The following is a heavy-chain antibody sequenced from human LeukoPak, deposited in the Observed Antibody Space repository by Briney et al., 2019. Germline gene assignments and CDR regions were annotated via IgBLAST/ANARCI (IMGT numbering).Heavy chain of an antibody. CDR1: GGSFSGYY. D-gene: IGHD2-2*01. J-gene: IGHJ6*03. CDR2: INHSGST. V-gene: IGHV4-34*01. CDR3: ARGHGPEIVVVPAAYYYMDV. Sequence: SETLSLTCAVYGGSFSGYYWSWIRQPPGKGLEWIGEINHSGSTNYNPSLKSRVTISVDTSKNQFSLKLSSVTAADTAVYYCARGHGPEIVVVPAAYYYMDVWGKGTTVTVSS.